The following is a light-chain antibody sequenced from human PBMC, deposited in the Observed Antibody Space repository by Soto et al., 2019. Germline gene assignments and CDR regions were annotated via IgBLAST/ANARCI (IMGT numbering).Light chain of an antibody. CDR2: NFS. CDR1: GSNIGTNS. CDR3: AAWDDILNGVV. Sequence: QSVLTQPPSASGTPGQRVTLSCSGGGSNIGTNSVNWYQHLPGTAPKLLIYNFSQRPSGVPDRFSGSKSGTSASLAISGLQSEDEADYYCAAWDDILNGVVFGGGTKLIVL. J-gene: IGLJ2*01. V-gene: IGLV1-44*01.